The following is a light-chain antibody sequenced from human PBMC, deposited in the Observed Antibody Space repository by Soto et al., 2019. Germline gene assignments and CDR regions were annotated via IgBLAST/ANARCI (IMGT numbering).Light chain of an antibody. Sequence: EIVLTQSPATLSLSPGERATLSCRASQSVSSYLAWYQQKPGQAPRLLIYDASNRATGIPPRFSGSGSGTDFTLTISSLEPEDFAVYYCQQRSNWRGTFGQGTKLEIK. J-gene: IGKJ2*01. CDR3: QQRSNWRGT. V-gene: IGKV3-11*01. CDR2: DAS. CDR1: QSVSSY.